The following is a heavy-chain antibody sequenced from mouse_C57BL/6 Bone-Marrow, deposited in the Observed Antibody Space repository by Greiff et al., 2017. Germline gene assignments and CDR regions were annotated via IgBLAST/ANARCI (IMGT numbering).Heavy chain of an antibody. CDR1: GYSITSDY. D-gene: IGHD1-1*01. J-gene: IGHJ1*03. CDR2: ISYSGST. CDR3: ARDDYYGSSWGCDV. V-gene: IGHV3-8*01. Sequence: EVKLMESGPGLAKPSQSLSLTCSVTGYSITSDYWNWIRKFPGNKLEYMGYISYSGSTYYNPSLKSRISITRDTSKNQYYLQLNSVTTEDTATYYCARDDYYGSSWGCDVWGTGTTVTVSS.